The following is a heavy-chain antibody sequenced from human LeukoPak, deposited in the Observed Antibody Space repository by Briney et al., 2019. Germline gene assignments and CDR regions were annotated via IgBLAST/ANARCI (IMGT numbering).Heavy chain of an antibody. CDR3: ARDGNDVMDY. D-gene: IGHD1-1*01. V-gene: IGHV1-18*01. J-gene: IGHJ4*02. CDR2: ISGHNDNA. CDR1: GYTFTNYG. Sequence: ASVKVSCKASGYTFTNYGISWVRQAPGQGLEWVGWISGHNDNAHYAQKLQGRVTMTRETSTSTVYMELRSLSSDDTAIYYCARDGNDVMDYRGQGTLVTVSS.